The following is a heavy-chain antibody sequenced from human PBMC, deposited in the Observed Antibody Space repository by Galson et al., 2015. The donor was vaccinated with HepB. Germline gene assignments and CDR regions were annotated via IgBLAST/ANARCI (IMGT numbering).Heavy chain of an antibody. CDR3: ARDRGVSSGWWMNDALDF. CDR1: GFTFSSYA. CDR2: ITGSGDGSGTT. Sequence: SLRLSCAASGFTFSSYALSWVRQAPGKGLEWVSGITGSGDGSGTTYYADDVKGRFTISRDDPKNTLFLQMNSLRAEDTAIYYCARDRGVSSGWWMNDALDFWGPGTMVTVSA. J-gene: IGHJ3*01. D-gene: IGHD6-19*01. V-gene: IGHV3-23*01.